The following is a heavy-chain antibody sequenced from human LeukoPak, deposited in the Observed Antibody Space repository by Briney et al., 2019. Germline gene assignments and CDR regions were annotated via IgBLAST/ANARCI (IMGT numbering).Heavy chain of an antibody. Sequence: ASVKVSCKASGYTFTGYYMHWVRQAPGQGPEWTEWINPNSGGTNYAQKFQGRVTMTRDTSINTAYMELSSLRSDDTAVYYCARDHSPLTVAAANWFDPWGQGTLVTVSS. D-gene: IGHD6-13*01. J-gene: IGHJ5*02. CDR1: GYTFTGYY. CDR2: INPNSGGT. V-gene: IGHV1-2*02. CDR3: ARDHSPLTVAAANWFDP.